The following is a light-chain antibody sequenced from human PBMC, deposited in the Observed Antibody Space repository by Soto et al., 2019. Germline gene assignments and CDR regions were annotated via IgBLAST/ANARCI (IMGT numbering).Light chain of an antibody. J-gene: IGLJ3*02. CDR2: GNR. CDR1: TSNLGAGYD. CDR3: QAYDYTLTASV. Sequence: QSVLTQPPSVSGAPGQRVILSCTGNTSNLGAGYDVHWYQQLPGAAPKLVIFGNRNRPSGVPERFSGSKSGTSASLAITGLQAEDEADYYCQAYDYTLTASVFGGGTKLTVL. V-gene: IGLV1-40*01.